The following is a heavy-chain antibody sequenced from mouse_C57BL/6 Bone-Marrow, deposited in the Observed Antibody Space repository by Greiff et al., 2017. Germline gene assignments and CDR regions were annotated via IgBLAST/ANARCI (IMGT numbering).Heavy chain of an antibody. V-gene: IGHV1-81*01. CDR1: GYTFTSYG. D-gene: IGHD3-3*01. J-gene: IGHJ3*01. CDR3: ARGGAGSFAY. CDR2: IYPRSGDT. Sequence: VQGVESGAELARPGASVKLSCKASGYTFTSYGISWVKQRPGQGLEWIGEIYPRSGDTYYNEKFKGKATLTADKSSSTAYMELRSLTSEDSAVYFCARGGAGSFAYWGQGTLVTVSA.